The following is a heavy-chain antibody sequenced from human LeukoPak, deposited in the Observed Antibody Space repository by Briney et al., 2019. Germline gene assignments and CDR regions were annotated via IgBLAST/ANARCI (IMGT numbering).Heavy chain of an antibody. V-gene: IGHV4-34*01. Sequence: SETLSLTCAVYGGSFSGYYWSWIRQPPGKGLEWIGEINHSGSTNYNPSLKSRVTISVDTSKNQLSLKLSSVTAADTAVYYCARRPSVGAAAGMFDYWGQGTLVTVSS. CDR1: GGSFSGYY. J-gene: IGHJ4*02. CDR2: INHSGST. CDR3: ARRPSVGAAAGMFDY. D-gene: IGHD6-13*01.